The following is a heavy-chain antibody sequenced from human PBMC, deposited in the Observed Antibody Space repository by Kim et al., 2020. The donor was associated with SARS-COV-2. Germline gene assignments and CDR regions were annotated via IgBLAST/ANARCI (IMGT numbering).Heavy chain of an antibody. CDR2: IYYSGST. J-gene: IGHJ3*02. V-gene: IGHV4-39*01. D-gene: IGHD5-18*01. CDR3: ARRVGSLWLQTTPGAFDI. Sequence: SETLSLTCTVSGGSISSSSYYWGWIRQPPGKGLEWIGSIYYSGSTYYNPSLKSRVTISVDTSKNQFSLKLSSVTAADTAVYYCARRVGSLWLQTTPGAFDIWGQGTMVTVSS. CDR1: GGSISSSSYY.